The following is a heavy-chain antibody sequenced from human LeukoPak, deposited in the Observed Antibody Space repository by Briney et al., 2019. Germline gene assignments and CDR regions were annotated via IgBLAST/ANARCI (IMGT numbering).Heavy chain of an antibody. J-gene: IGHJ5*02. V-gene: IGHV4-39*07. CDR3: ARLIARGFDP. Sequence: PSETLSLTCTVSGGSISSSSYYWGWIRQPPGKGLEWIGSIYYSGSTYYNPSLKSRVTISVDTSKNQFSLKLSSVTAADTAVYYCARLIARGFDPWGQGTLVTVSS. CDR1: GGSISSSSYY. CDR2: IYYSGST.